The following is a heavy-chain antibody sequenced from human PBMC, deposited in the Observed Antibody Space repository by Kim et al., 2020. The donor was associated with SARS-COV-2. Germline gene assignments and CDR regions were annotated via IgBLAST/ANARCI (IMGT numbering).Heavy chain of an antibody. V-gene: IGHV4-59*13. Sequence: SETLSLTCTVSGGSISSYYWSWIRQPPGKGLEWIGYIYYSGSTNYNPSLKSRVTISVDTSKNQFSLKLSSVTAADTAVYYCARDTMGGSPTSGGGMDVWG. CDR2: IYYSGST. CDR3: ARDTMGGSPTSGGGMDV. D-gene: IGHD2-15*01. J-gene: IGHJ6*01. CDR1: GGSISSYY.